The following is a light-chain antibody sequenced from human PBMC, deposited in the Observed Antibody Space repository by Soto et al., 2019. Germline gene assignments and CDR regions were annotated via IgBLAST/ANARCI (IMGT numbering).Light chain of an antibody. CDR2: EVS. CDR1: SSDVGGYNF. V-gene: IGLV2-8*01. J-gene: IGLJ2*01. Sequence: QSALTQPPSASGSPGQSVTISCTGTSSDVGGYNFVSWYQQHPGKAPKLMIYEVSARPSGVPDRFSDSKSGNTASLTVSGLQAEDEYDYYCCSYAGSNIVVFGGGTKLTVL. CDR3: CSYAGSNIVV.